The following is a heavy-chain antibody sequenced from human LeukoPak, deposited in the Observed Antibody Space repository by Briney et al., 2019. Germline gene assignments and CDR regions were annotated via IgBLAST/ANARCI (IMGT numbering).Heavy chain of an antibody. J-gene: IGHJ4*02. V-gene: IGHV3-30*03. CDR2: TSHDGNSD. Sequence: PGGYLRLSCAASGFTFSPYGMHWVRQAPGKGLEWVALTSHDGNSDCYADSVKGRFTVSRDNSKNTVYLQMNSLRTEDTAVYYCARDGDAYKGNCDYWGQGTLVTVSS. CDR3: ARDGDAYKGNCDY. CDR1: GFTFSPYG. D-gene: IGHD1-14*01.